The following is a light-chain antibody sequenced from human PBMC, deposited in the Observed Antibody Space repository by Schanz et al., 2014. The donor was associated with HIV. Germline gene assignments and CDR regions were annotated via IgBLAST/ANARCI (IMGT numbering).Light chain of an antibody. V-gene: IGKV1-6*01. CDR1: PFLLPY. CDR2: AVS. J-gene: IGKJ2*02. CDR3: QQYNDNSCT. Sequence: AIQMTQSPSSLSASVGDSVTITCRSLPFLLPYLGWYQPPPGKAPKLLIYAVSSLQSGVPSRFSGSGSGTEFTLTIDSLQPDDFATYYCQQYNDNSCTFGQGTKLDFK.